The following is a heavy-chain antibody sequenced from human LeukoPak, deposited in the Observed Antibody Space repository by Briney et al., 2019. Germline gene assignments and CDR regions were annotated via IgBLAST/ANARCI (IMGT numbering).Heavy chain of an antibody. D-gene: IGHD2-2*01. J-gene: IGHJ4*02. CDR1: GGSISSGGYY. V-gene: IGHV4-61*02. CDR2: IYTSGGT. CDR3: ARAHYQLLSLDY. Sequence: ASETLSLTCTVSGGSISSGGYYWSWIRQPAGKGLEWIGRIYTSGGTNYNPSLKSRVTISVDTSKNQFSLKLSSVTAADTAVYYCARAHYQLLSLDYWGQGTLVTVSS.